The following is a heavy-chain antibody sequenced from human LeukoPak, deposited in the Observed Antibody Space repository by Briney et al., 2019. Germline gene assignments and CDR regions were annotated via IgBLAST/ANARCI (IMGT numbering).Heavy chain of an antibody. D-gene: IGHD6-19*01. CDR1: GFTFRDSY. CDR3: ARDGLAVAGSFYY. Sequence: GGSLRLSCVASGFTFRDSYMSWIRQAPGKGLEWVSYISTDSAYINYADSVKGRFTISRDNAKNSLYLQMNSLRAEGTALYYCARDGLAVAGSFYYWGQGTLVTVSS. J-gene: IGHJ4*02. CDR2: ISTDSAYI. V-gene: IGHV3-11*05.